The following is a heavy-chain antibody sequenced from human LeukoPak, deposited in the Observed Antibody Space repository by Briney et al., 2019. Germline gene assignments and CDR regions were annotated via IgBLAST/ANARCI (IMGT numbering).Heavy chain of an antibody. Sequence: PSETLSLTCTVSGGSINNYYWSWIRQPPGKGLEWIGYIYYSGSTNYNPSLKSRVTISVDTSKNHFSLKLSSVTAADTAVYYCARWGYYDSSGYSSDAFDIWGQGTMVTVSS. CDR3: ARWGYYDSSGYSSDAFDI. CDR1: GGSINNYY. V-gene: IGHV4-59*01. CDR2: IYYSGST. D-gene: IGHD3-22*01. J-gene: IGHJ3*02.